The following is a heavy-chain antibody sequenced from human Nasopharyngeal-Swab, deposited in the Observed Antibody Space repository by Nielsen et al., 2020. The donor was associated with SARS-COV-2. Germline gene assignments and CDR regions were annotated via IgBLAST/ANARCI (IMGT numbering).Heavy chain of an antibody. CDR3: ARGSFWYDSSGYPAEGDAFDI. V-gene: IGHV4-59*01. J-gene: IGHJ3*02. Sequence: SETLSLTCTVSGGSISSYYWSWIRQPPGKGLEWIGYIYYSGSTNYNPSLKSRVTISVDTSKNQSSLKLSSVTAADTAVYYCARGSFWYDSSGYPAEGDAFDIWGQGTMVTVSS. D-gene: IGHD3-22*01. CDR1: GGSISSYY. CDR2: IYYSGST.